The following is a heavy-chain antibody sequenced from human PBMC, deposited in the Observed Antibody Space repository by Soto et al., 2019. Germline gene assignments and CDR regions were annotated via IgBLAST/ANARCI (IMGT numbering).Heavy chain of an antibody. CDR1: GFSFSDYV. Sequence: EVQLVESGGGLAQPGGSLRLSCVASGFSFSDYVMNWVRQAPGKGLEWVAYISSGGSTTHYADSVRGRFTVSRDNARKSLYLQMNTLSVGDTALYYCARDRAAGGYWGQGTLVTVSS. CDR3: ARDRAAGGY. V-gene: IGHV3-48*03. D-gene: IGHD6-13*01. J-gene: IGHJ4*02. CDR2: ISSGGSTT.